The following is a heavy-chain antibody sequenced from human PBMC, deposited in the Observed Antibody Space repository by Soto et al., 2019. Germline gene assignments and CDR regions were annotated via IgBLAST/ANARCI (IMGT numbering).Heavy chain of an antibody. CDR3: ARGHPTGCFDP. D-gene: IGHD3-9*01. V-gene: IGHV4-31*03. J-gene: IGHJ5*02. Sequence: QVQLQESGPGLVKPSQTLSLTCTVSGGSISSGGYYWSWIRQHPGKGLEWIGYIYYSGSTYYNPSLKSRFTLSEDTSKTQFSLKLSSVTAADTAVYYCARGHPTGCFDPWGQGTLVTVSS. CDR2: IYYSGST. CDR1: GGSISSGGYY.